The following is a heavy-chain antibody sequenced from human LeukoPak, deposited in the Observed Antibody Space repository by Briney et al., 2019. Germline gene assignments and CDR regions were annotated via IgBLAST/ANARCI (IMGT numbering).Heavy chain of an antibody. J-gene: IGHJ6*02. CDR1: GFTVSSNY. CDR2: IYSGGST. Sequence: GGSLRLSCAASGFTVSSNYMSWVRQAPGKGLEWVSVIYSGGSTYYADSVKGRFTISRDNSKNTLYLQMNSLRAEDTAVYYCARNKDYYYYYGMDVWGQGTTVTVSS. CDR3: ARNKDYYYYYGMDV. V-gene: IGHV3-66*01.